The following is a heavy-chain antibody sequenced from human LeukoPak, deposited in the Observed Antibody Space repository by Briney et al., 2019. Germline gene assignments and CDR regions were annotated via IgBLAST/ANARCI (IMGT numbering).Heavy chain of an antibody. CDR1: GGSLSSGDYY. CDR2: IYYSGST. CDR3: ARGVGSGSLPL. V-gene: IGHV4-30-4*08. J-gene: IGHJ4*02. Sequence: PSQTLSLTCTVSGGSLSSGDYYWSWIRQPPGKGLEWIGYIYYSGSTYYNPSLKSRATISVDTSKNQFSLKLNSVTAADTAVYYCARGVGSGSLPLWGQGTLVSVSS. D-gene: IGHD3-10*01.